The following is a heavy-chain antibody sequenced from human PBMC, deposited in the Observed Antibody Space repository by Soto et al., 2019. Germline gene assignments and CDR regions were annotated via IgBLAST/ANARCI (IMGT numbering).Heavy chain of an antibody. CDR3: ARYKSNYYYGMDV. D-gene: IGHD1-20*01. V-gene: IGHV4-61*08. CDR2: IYYSGIT. J-gene: IGHJ6*02. Sequence: SETPSLTCTVSGGSINSGGYSWTWIRQPPGKGLEWIGYIYYSGITNYNPSLKSRVTISVDTSKNQFSLKLSSVTAADTAVYYCARYKSNYYYGMDVWGQGTTVTVSS. CDR1: GGSINSGGYS.